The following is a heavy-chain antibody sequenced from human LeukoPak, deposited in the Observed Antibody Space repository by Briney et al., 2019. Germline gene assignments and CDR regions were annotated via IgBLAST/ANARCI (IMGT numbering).Heavy chain of an antibody. CDR2: ISGSGGST. CDR3: ANAAGYGGNSVSGWFDP. V-gene: IGHV3-23*01. D-gene: IGHD4-23*01. CDR1: GFTFSSYA. Sequence: GGSLRLSCAASGFTFSSYAMSWVRQAPGKGLEWVSAISGSGGSTYYADSVKGRFTISRDNSKNTLYLQMNSLSAEDTAVYYCANAAGYGGNSVSGWFDPWGQGTLVTVSS. J-gene: IGHJ5*02.